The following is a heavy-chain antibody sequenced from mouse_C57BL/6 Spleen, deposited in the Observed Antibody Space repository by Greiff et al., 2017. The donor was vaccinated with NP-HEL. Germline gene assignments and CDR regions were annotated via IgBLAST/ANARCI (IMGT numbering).Heavy chain of an antibody. CDR3: ARGGGYDYEYWYFDV. CDR1: GYTFTSYG. CDR2: IYPRSGNT. D-gene: IGHD2-4*01. V-gene: IGHV1-81*01. J-gene: IGHJ1*03. Sequence: QVQLQQSGAELARPGASVKLSCKASGYTFTSYGISWVKQRTGQGLEWIGEIYPRSGNTYYNEKFKGKATLTADKSSSTAYMELRSLTSEDSAVYFCARGGGYDYEYWYFDVWGTGTTVTVSS.